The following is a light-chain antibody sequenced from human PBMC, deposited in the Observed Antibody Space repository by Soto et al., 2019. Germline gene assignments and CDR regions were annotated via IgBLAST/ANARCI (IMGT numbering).Light chain of an antibody. Sequence: DLVMTQSPLSLPVTPGQPTSISCRSSQGLLLLNGNNYLDWYLQKPGQSPQLLIYLGSNRASGVPDRFSGSGSGTDFTLKISRVEAEDVGIYYCMQALQNPVTFGQGTRLEI. CDR2: LGS. CDR3: MQALQNPVT. J-gene: IGKJ5*01. V-gene: IGKV2-28*01. CDR1: QGLLLLNGNNY.